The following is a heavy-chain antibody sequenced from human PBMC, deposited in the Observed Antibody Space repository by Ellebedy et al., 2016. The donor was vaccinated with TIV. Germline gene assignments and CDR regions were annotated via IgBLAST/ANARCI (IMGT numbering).Heavy chain of an antibody. Sequence: AASVKVSCKASGYTFTRNGISWVRQAPGQGLEWMGWISAHNGNTNYEQRLQGRLTLTTDTSTSTAYMELRSLRSDDTAVYYCARVAGRYWFDPWGQGTLVTVSS. CDR2: ISAHNGNT. V-gene: IGHV1-18*04. CDR3: ARVAGRYWFDP. CDR1: GYTFTRNG. J-gene: IGHJ5*02. D-gene: IGHD3-9*01.